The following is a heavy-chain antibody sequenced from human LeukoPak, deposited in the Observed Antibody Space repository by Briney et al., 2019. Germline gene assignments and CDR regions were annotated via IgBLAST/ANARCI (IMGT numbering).Heavy chain of an antibody. CDR2: MNPNSGNT. J-gene: IGHJ6*02. Sequence: ASVEVSCKASGYTFTSYDINWVRQATGQGLEWMGWMNPNSGNTGYAQKFQGRVTMTRNTSISTAYMELSSLRSEDTAVYYCARSLQWLADYYYYYGMDVWGQGTTVTVSS. CDR1: GYTFTSYD. V-gene: IGHV1-8*01. CDR3: ARSLQWLADYYYYYGMDV. D-gene: IGHD6-19*01.